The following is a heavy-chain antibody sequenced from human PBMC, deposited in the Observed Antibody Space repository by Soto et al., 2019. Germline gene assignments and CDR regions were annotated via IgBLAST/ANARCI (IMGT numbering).Heavy chain of an antibody. CDR1: GGSFSGYY. D-gene: IGHD3-3*01. V-gene: IGHV4-34*01. CDR2: INHSGST. CDR3: ARGEGLLRFLEWLFFFHH. J-gene: IGHJ4*02. Sequence: SETLSLTCAVYGGSFSGYYWSWIRQPPGKGLEWIGEINHSGSTNYNPSLKSRVSMSVDTSKNQFSLNLSSVTAADTAVYYCARGEGLLRFLEWLFFFHHWGQGTLVTVSS.